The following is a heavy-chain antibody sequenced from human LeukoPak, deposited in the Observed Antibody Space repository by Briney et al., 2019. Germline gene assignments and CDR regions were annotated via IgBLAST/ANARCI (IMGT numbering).Heavy chain of an antibody. D-gene: IGHD6-13*01. Sequence: SETLSLTCAVSGGSISSGGYSWSWIRQPPGKGLEWIGYIYHSGSTYYNPSLKSRVTISVDRSKNQFSLKLSSVTAAGTAVYYCAGSIAAAGTRWFDPWGQGTLVTVSS. CDR2: IYHSGST. CDR3: AGSIAAAGTRWFDP. V-gene: IGHV4-30-2*01. CDR1: GGSISSGGYS. J-gene: IGHJ5*02.